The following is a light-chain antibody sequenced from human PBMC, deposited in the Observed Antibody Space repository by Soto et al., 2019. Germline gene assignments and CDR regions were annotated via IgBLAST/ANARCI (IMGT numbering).Light chain of an antibody. J-gene: IGKJ5*01. V-gene: IGKV3-11*01. CDR3: QHRYNWLIT. Sequence: EIVLTQSPATLSLSPGERATLSCRASQSVSSYLAWYQQKPGQAPRLLIYDASNRATGIPARFSGSGSGTDLTLTISSLENEDFAVYYCQHRYNWLITFGQGTRLEIK. CDR2: DAS. CDR1: QSVSSY.